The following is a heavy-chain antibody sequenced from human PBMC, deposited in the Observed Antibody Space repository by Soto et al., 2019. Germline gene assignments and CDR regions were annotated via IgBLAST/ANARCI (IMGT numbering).Heavy chain of an antibody. CDR1: GYTFTSYG. CDR2: ISAYNGNT. Sequence: ASVKVSCKASGYTFTSYGISWVRQAPGQGLEWMGWISAYNGNTNYAQKLQGRVTMTTDTSTSTAYMELRSLRSDDTAVYYCARNVDTAMVPDLVYYYYCGMDVWGQGTTVTVSS. D-gene: IGHD5-18*01. CDR3: ARNVDTAMVPDLVYYYYCGMDV. J-gene: IGHJ6*02. V-gene: IGHV1-18*01.